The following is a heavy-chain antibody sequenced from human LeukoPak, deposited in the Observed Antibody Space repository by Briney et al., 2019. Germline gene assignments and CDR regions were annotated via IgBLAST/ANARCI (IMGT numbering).Heavy chain of an antibody. V-gene: IGHV3-53*01. CDR1: GFTFSSYE. Sequence: RGSLRLSCAASGFTFSSYEMNWVRQAPGKGLEWVSVIYSGGDTYYADSVKGRFTISRDDSKNTVYLQMNRLRVEDTAVYYCARDLGYSGYDSTWGPGYWGQGTLVTVSS. CDR3: ARDLGYSGYDSTWGPGY. J-gene: IGHJ4*02. CDR2: IYSGGDT. D-gene: IGHD5-12*01.